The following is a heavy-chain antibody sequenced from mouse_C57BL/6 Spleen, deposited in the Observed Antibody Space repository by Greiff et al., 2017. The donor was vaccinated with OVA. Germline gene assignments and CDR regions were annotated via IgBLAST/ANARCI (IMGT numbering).Heavy chain of an antibody. CDR3: ARVWDPYAMDY. J-gene: IGHJ4*01. D-gene: IGHD4-1*01. Sequence: VKLQQPGAELVMPGASVKLSCKASGYTFTSYWMHWVKQRPGQGLEWIGEIDPSDSYTNYNQKFKGKSTLTVDKSSSTAYMQLSSLTSEDSAVYYCARVWDPYAMDYWGQGTSVTVSS. V-gene: IGHV1-69*01. CDR2: IDPSDSYT. CDR1: GYTFTSYW.